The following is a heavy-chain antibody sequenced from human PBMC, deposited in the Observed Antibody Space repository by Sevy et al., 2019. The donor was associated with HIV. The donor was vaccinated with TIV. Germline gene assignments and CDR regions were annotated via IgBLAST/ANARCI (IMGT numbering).Heavy chain of an antibody. CDR3: ARDFEVNNWRVVGAFDM. CDR1: GFKFNGHG. V-gene: IGHV3-30*14. CDR2: ISHDGDNK. Sequence: GGSLRLSCVAPGFKFNGHGIHWVRQAPGKGLQWVAGISHDGDNKIYGDSVKGRFSISGDQSKNMVYLQMGTLTPEDTAIYYCARDFEVNNWRVVGAFDMWGLGTLVTVSS. D-gene: IGHD3-3*01. J-gene: IGHJ3*02.